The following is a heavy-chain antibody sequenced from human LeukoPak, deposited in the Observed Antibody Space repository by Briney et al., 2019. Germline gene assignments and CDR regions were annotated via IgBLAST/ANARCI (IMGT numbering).Heavy chain of an antibody. Sequence: PGGSLRLSCAASGFLFSSYSMNWVRQAPGKGLEWVSSICTSSSYIYYADSVKGRFAISRDNAKNSLYLQMNSLRAEDTAVYYCSRDRPSIVYPRGDAFDIWGQGTMVTVSS. D-gene: IGHD2-15*01. J-gene: IGHJ3*02. V-gene: IGHV3-21*01. CDR1: GFLFSSYS. CDR2: ICTSSSYI. CDR3: SRDRPSIVYPRGDAFDI.